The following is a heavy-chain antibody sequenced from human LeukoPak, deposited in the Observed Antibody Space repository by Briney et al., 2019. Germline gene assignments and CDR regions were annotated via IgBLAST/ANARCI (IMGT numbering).Heavy chain of an antibody. CDR1: GYTFTSYG. CDR2: ISAYNGNT. V-gene: IGHV1-18*04. CDR3: ARVPLEATMVRGVIPNWFDP. J-gene: IGHJ5*02. Sequence: ASVTVSCKASGYTFTSYGISWVRQAPGQGLEWMGWISAYNGNTNYAQKLQGRVTMTTDTSTSTAYMELRSLRPDDTAVYYCARVPLEATMVRGVIPNWFDPWGQETLVTVSS. D-gene: IGHD3-10*01.